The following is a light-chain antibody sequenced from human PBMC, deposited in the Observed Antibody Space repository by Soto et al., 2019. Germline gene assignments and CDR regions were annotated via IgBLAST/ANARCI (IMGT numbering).Light chain of an antibody. CDR1: SSDVGGYNY. V-gene: IGLV2-11*01. Sequence: QSVLTQPRSVSGSPGQSVTISCAGTSSDVGGYNYVSWYQQHPGKAPKLMIYDVTKRPSGVPNRFSGSKSGNRASLTISGLQAEDEADYYCCSYAGSYSYVFGVGTKVTVL. J-gene: IGLJ1*01. CDR3: CSYAGSYSYV. CDR2: DVT.